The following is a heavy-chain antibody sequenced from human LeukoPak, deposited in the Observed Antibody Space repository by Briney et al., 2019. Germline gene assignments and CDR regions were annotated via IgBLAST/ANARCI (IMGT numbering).Heavy chain of an antibody. Sequence: ASVKVSCKASEYTFTDYYIHWIRQAPGQGLEWMGRISPNTGGTDHAQEFRDRITMTRDTSISTAYIELSRLISDDTAVYYCARGGRSGYRYFDYWGQGTLVTVSS. V-gene: IGHV1-2*06. J-gene: IGHJ4*02. D-gene: IGHD5-18*01. CDR1: EYTFTDYY. CDR3: ARGGRSGYRYFDY. CDR2: ISPNTGGT.